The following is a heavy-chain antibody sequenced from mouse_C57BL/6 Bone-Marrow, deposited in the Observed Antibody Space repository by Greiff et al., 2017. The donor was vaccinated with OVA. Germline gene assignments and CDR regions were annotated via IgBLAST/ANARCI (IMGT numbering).Heavy chain of an antibody. CDR3: TRGTTVVGRGYAMDY. CDR1: GFTFSDAW. CDR2: IRNKANNHAT. D-gene: IGHD1-1*01. J-gene: IGHJ4*01. Sequence: EVQGVESGGGLVQPGGSMKLSCAASGFTFSDAWMDWVRQSPEKGLEWVAEIRNKANNHATYYAESVKGRFTISREDSKSSVYLQMNSLRAEDTCIYYCTRGTTVVGRGYAMDYWGQGTSVTVSS. V-gene: IGHV6-6*01.